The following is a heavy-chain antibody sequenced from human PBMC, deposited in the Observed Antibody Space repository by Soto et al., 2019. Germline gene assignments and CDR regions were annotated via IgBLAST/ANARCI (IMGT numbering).Heavy chain of an antibody. CDR2: IIPIFGTA. V-gene: IGHV1-69*01. CDR3: ASVYYGSGGSRVEFGY. Sequence: QVQLVQSGAEVKKPGSSVKVSCKASGGTFSSYSISWVRQAPGQGLEWMGGIIPIFGTANYAQKFQGRVTITADESTSTAYMELSSLRSEDTAVYYCASVYYGSGGSRVEFGYWGQGTLVTVSS. D-gene: IGHD3-10*01. CDR1: GGTFSSYS. J-gene: IGHJ4*02.